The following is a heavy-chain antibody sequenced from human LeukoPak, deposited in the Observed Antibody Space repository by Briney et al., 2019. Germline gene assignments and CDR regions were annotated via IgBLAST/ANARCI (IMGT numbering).Heavy chain of an antibody. CDR1: GYTFTSYG. CDR3: ARGDYVWGSYVAFDI. CDR2: ISAYNGNT. V-gene: IGHV1-18*01. J-gene: IGHJ3*02. D-gene: IGHD3-16*01. Sequence: ASVKVSCKASGYTFTSYGMSWVRQAPGQGLEWMGWISAYNGNTNYAQKLKGRVTMTTDTSTSTAYMELRSLRSDDTAVYYCARGDYVWGSYVAFDIWGQGTMVTVSS.